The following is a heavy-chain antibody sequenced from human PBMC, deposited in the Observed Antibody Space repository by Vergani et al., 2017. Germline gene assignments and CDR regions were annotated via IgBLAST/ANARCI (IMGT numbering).Heavy chain of an antibody. V-gene: IGHV3-21*01. CDR2: ISSSSSYI. CDR1: GFTFSSYS. D-gene: IGHD5-18*01. Sequence: EVQLVESGGGLVKPGGSLRLSCAASGFTFSSYSMNWVRQAPGKGLEWVSSISSSSSYIYYADSVKGRFTISRDNAKNSLYLQMNSLRAEDTAVYYCASYSYSSGYFDYWGQGTLVTVSS. CDR3: ASYSYSSGYFDY. J-gene: IGHJ4*02.